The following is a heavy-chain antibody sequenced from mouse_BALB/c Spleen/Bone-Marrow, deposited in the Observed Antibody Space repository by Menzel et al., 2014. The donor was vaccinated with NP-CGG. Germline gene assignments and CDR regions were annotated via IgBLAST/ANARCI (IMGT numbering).Heavy chain of an antibody. D-gene: IGHD2-4*01. J-gene: IGHJ3*01. CDR2: IYPGDGGT. CDR3: ARDDYGY. Sequence: VQLQQSGPELVKPGASVKTSCKASGYTFTSYYIHWVKQRPGQGLEWIGWIYPGDGGTKYNEKFKGKTTLTADKSSSTVYMLLSSLTSEDSAIYFCARDDYGYWGQGTLVTVSA. CDR1: GYTFTSYY. V-gene: IGHV1S56*01.